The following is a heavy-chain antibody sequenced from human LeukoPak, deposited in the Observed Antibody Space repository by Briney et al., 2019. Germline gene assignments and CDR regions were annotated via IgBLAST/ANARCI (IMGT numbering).Heavy chain of an antibody. Sequence: SETLSLTCTVSGGSISSSSYYWGWIRQPPGKGLEWIGSIYYSGSTYYNPSLKSRVTISVDTSKNQFSLKLSSVTAADTAVYYCARDLGQLLQPRWDNWFDPWGQGTLVTVSS. D-gene: IGHD2-2*01. CDR2: IYYSGST. J-gene: IGHJ5*02. CDR3: ARDLGQLLQPRWDNWFDP. V-gene: IGHV4-39*07. CDR1: GGSISSSSYY.